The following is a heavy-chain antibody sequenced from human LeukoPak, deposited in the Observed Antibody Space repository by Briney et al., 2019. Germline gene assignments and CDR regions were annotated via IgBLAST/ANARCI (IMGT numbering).Heavy chain of an antibody. Sequence: GGSRRLSCAASGFTVSSYAMSWVRQAPGKGLEGVSMISGSGGTTYYTDSVKGRFTISRDNSKNTLYLQMNSLRAEDTAVYYCAKVPHGGDRIDYWGQGTLVTVSS. J-gene: IGHJ4*02. D-gene: IGHD2-21*02. CDR3: AKVPHGGDRIDY. CDR2: ISGSGGTT. V-gene: IGHV3-23*01. CDR1: GFTVSSYA.